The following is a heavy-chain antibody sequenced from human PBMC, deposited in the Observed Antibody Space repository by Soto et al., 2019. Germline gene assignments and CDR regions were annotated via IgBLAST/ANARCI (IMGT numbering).Heavy chain of an antibody. CDR3: ARALAGGYSRYYYGMDV. D-gene: IGHD1-26*01. Sequence: QVQLQQWGAGLLKPSETLSLTCAVYGGSFSGYYWSWIRQPPGKGLEWIGEINHSGSTNYNPSLKSRVTISAXXSXNXFSLKPSSVTAADTAVYYCARALAGGYSRYYYGMDVWGQGTTVTVSS. CDR2: INHSGST. CDR1: GGSFSGYY. J-gene: IGHJ6*02. V-gene: IGHV4-34*01.